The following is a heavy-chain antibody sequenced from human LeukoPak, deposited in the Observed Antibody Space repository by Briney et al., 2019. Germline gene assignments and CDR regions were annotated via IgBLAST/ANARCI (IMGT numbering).Heavy chain of an antibody. J-gene: IGHJ4*02. V-gene: IGHV1-2*02. CDR2: INPNSGGT. Sequence: ASVKVSCKASGYTFTVYYMHWVRQAPGQGLEWMGWINPNSGGTNYAQKFQGRVTMTRDTSISTAYMELGRLRSDDTAVYYCARIPRSSAWYPSFDYWGQGSLVTVSS. D-gene: IGHD6-19*01. CDR1: GYTFTVYY. CDR3: ARIPRSSAWYPSFDY.